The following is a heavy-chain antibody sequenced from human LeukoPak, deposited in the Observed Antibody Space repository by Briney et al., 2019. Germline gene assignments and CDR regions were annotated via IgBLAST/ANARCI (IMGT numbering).Heavy chain of an antibody. CDR1: GDSISSNY. CDR2: IYYSGST. CDR3: AREVGDIVVVPDADGYWYLCL. J-gene: IGHJ2*01. V-gene: IGHV4-59*01. D-gene: IGHD2-2*01. Sequence: SETLRLTCTVSGDSISSNYWSWIRQPPGKGLEWIGYIYYSGSTNYNPSLKSRVTISVDTSKNQFSLKLSSVTAADTAVYYCAREVGDIVVVPDADGYWYLCLWPRGNLVTVSS.